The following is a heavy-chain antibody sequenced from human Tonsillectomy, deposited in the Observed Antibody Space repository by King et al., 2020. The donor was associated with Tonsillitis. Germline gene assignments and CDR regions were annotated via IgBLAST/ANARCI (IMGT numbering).Heavy chain of an antibody. Sequence: VQLVESGGGVVQPGGSLRLSCAASGFTFSNYGMHWVRQAPGKGLEWVAFIRNDGSNKYYGDSVKGRFTIYRENYKNTLYLQMNSLRAEDTAVYYCAKVSGFMITFGAPPRLNGMDVWGQGTTVTVSS. V-gene: IGHV3-30*02. D-gene: IGHD3-16*01. CDR2: IRNDGSNK. J-gene: IGHJ6*02. CDR1: GFTFSNYG. CDR3: AKVSGFMITFGAPPRLNGMDV.